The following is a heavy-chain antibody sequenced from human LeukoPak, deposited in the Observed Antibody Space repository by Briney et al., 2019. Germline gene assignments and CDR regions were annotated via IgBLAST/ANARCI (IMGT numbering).Heavy chain of an antibody. CDR2: IWYDGSNK. CDR1: GFTFSSYG. CDR3: ARRPRYYYYMDV. V-gene: IGHV3-33*01. Sequence: GRSLRLSCAASGFTFSSYGMHWVRQAPGKGLEWVAVIWYDGSNKYYADSVRGRFTISRDNSKNTLYLQMNSLRAEDTAVYYCARRPRYYYYMDVWGKGTTVTVSS. J-gene: IGHJ6*03.